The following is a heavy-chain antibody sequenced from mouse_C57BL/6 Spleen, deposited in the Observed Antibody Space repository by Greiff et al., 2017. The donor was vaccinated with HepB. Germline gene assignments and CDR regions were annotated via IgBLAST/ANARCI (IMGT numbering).Heavy chain of an antibody. Sequence: QVQLQQSGPGLVQPSQSLSITCTVSGFSLTSYGVHWVRQSPGKGLEWLGVIWRGGSTDYNAAFMSRLSITKDNSKSQVFFKMHSLQADDTAIYYCSKSHKAGGWYFGVWGTVTTVTVSS. J-gene: IGHJ1*03. CDR1: GFSLTSYG. CDR2: IWRGGST. CDR3: SKSHKAGGWYFGV. D-gene: IGHD6-1*01. V-gene: IGHV2-5*01.